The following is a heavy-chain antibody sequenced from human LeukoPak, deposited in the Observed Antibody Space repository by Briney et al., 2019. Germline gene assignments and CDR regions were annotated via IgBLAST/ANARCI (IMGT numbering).Heavy chain of an antibody. Sequence: GGSLRLSCAASGFTFSSYAMHWVRQAPGKGLEWVAVISYDGSNKYYADSVKGRSTISRDNSKNTLYLQMNSLRAEDTAVYYCARDQIAAAVAFDYWGQGTPVTVSS. J-gene: IGHJ4*02. D-gene: IGHD6-13*01. CDR2: ISYDGSNK. CDR1: GFTFSSYA. V-gene: IGHV3-30-3*01. CDR3: ARDQIAAAVAFDY.